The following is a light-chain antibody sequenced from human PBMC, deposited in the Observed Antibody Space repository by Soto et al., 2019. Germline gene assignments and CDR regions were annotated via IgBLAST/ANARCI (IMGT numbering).Light chain of an antibody. Sequence: QSALTQPRSVSGSPGQSVTISCTGTSSDVGGYNYVSWYQQHPGKAPKLMIYDVSKRPSGVPDRFSGSKSGNTVSLTISGLQAEDEADYYCCSYAGSYSDVFGTGTKLTVL. V-gene: IGLV2-11*01. J-gene: IGLJ1*01. CDR3: CSYAGSYSDV. CDR2: DVS. CDR1: SSDVGGYNY.